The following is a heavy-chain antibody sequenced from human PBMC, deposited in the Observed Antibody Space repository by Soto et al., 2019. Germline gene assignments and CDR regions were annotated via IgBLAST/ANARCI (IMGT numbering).Heavy chain of an antibody. CDR2: IYYSGST. Sequence: PSETLSLTCTVSGGSISSGGYYWSWIRQHPGKGLEWIGYIYYSGSTYYNPSLKSRVTISVDTSKNQFSLKLSSVTAAETAVYYCARASVGVITMVRGAVAPYNWFDPWGQGTLVTVSS. J-gene: IGHJ5*02. CDR3: ARASVGVITMVRGAVAPYNWFDP. V-gene: IGHV4-31*03. CDR1: GGSISSGGYY. D-gene: IGHD3-10*01.